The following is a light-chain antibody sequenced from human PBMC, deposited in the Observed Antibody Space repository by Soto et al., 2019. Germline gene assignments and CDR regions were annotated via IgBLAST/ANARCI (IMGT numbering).Light chain of an antibody. V-gene: IGKV1-9*01. J-gene: IGKJ1*01. Sequence: IQLTQSPSSLSASVGDRVTITCRASQDIGIYLAWYQQKPGKAPNLLIYAASSVQRGVPSRFSGSGSGTDFTLTIRSLQPEDFATYHCQQLSSYPVTFGQGTKVDIK. CDR3: QQLSSYPVT. CDR2: AAS. CDR1: QDIGIY.